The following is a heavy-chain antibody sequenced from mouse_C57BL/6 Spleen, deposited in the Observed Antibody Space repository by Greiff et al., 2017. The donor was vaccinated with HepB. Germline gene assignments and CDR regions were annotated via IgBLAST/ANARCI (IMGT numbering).Heavy chain of an antibody. J-gene: IGHJ1*03. V-gene: IGHV1-55*01. CDR2: IYPGSGST. Sequence: VQLQQPGAELVKPGASVKMSCKASGYTFTSYWITWVKQRPGQGLEWIGDIYPGSGSTNYNEKFKSKATLAVDTSSSTAYMQLSSLTSEDSAVYYCARTVVGHWYFDVWGTGTTVTVSS. CDR3: ARTVVGHWYFDV. D-gene: IGHD1-1*01. CDR1: GYTFTSYW.